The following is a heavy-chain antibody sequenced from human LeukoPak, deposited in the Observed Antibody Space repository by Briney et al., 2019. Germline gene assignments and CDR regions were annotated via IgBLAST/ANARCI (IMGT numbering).Heavy chain of an antibody. J-gene: IGHJ4*02. D-gene: IGHD6-13*01. CDR1: GFTCSSYA. CDR3: AKSKQQLVRAFDY. CDR2: ISGSGGST. V-gene: IGHV3-23*01. Sequence: GGSLRLSCAASGFTCSSYAMSWVRQAPGKGLEWVSAISGSGGSTYYADSVRGRFTISRDNSKNTLYLQMNSLRAEDTAVYYCAKSKQQLVRAFDYWGQGTLVTVSS.